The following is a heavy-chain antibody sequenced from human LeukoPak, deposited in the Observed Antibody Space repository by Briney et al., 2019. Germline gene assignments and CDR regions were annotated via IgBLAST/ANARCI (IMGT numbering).Heavy chain of an antibody. J-gene: IGHJ3*02. CDR3: ARERWWGNDAFDI. CDR2: IYTSGST. V-gene: IGHV4-61*02. Sequence: SETLSLTCTVSGGSISSGSYYWSWIRQPAGKGLEWIGRIYTSGSTNYNPSLNSRVTISVDTSKNQFSLKLSSVTAAYTAVYYCARERWWGNDAFDIWGQGTMVTVSS. CDR1: GGSISSGSYY. D-gene: IGHD2-15*01.